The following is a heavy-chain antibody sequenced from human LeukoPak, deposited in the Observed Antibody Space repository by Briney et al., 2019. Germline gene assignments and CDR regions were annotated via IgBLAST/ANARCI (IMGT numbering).Heavy chain of an antibody. Sequence: GGSLRLSCAGSGFTFSSYGMSWVRQAPGKGLEWVSAIDSGGGDTYYADSVKGRFTISRDNSKNTLYLQMNSLRAEDTAVYYCAKDRYGSSASFDYWGQGTLVTVSS. CDR1: GFTFSSYG. J-gene: IGHJ4*02. CDR3: AKDRYGSSASFDY. CDR2: IDSGGGDT. D-gene: IGHD6-13*01. V-gene: IGHV3-23*01.